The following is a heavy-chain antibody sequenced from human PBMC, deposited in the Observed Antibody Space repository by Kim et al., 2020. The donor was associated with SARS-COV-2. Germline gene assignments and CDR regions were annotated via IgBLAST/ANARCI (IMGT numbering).Heavy chain of an antibody. CDR2: IYYSGST. V-gene: IGHV4-31*03. CDR1: GGSISSGGYY. Sequence: SETLSLTCTVSGGSISSGGYYWSWIRQHPGKGLEWIGYIYYSGSTYYNPSLKSRVTISVDTSKNQFSLKLSSVTAADTAVYYCARGPPAGQMYYYDSSGYNWFDPWGQGTLVTVSS. CDR3: ARGPPAGQMYYYDSSGYNWFDP. J-gene: IGHJ5*02. D-gene: IGHD3-22*01.